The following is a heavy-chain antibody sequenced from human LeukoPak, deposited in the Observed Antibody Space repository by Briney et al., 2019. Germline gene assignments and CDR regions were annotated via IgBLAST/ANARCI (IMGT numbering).Heavy chain of an antibody. D-gene: IGHD3-22*01. Sequence: KPSETLSLTCAVYGGSFSGYYWSWIRQPPGKGLEWIGEINHSGSTNYNPSLKSRVTISVDTSKNQFSLKLSSATAADTAVYYCARGHYYYDSSGYLDYWGQGTLVTVSS. CDR3: ARGHYYYDSSGYLDY. CDR1: GGSFSGYY. CDR2: INHSGST. J-gene: IGHJ4*02. V-gene: IGHV4-34*01.